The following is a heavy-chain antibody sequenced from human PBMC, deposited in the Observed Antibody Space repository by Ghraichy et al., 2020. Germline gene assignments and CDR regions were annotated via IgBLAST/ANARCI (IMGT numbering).Heavy chain of an antibody. V-gene: IGHV4-59*01. CDR1: GGSISSYY. D-gene: IGHD1-26*01. CDR3: ARRAFSGWFDP. Sequence: SETLSLTCTVSGGSISSYYWSWIRQPPGKGLEWIGYIYYSGSTNYNPSLKSRVTISVDTFKNQSSLKLSSVTAADTAVYYCARRAFSGWFDPWGQGTLVTVSS. CDR2: IYYSGST. J-gene: IGHJ5*02.